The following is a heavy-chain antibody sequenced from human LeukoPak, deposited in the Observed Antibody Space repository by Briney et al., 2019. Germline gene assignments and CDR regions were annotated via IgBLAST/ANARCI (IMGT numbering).Heavy chain of an antibody. D-gene: IGHD1-26*01. CDR2: ISSSSSYI. CDR3: ARVVVGATNLDY. Sequence: GGSLRLSCAASGFTFSSYSMNWVRQAPGKGLEWVSSISSSSSYIYYADSVKGRFTISRDNAKNSLYLQMNSLRAEDTAVYYCARVVVGATNLDYWGQGTLVTVSS. J-gene: IGHJ4*02. V-gene: IGHV3-21*01. CDR1: GFTFSSYS.